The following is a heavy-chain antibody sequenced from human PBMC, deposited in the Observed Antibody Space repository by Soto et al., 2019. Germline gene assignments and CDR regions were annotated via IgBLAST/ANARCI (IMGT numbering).Heavy chain of an antibody. D-gene: IGHD3-10*01. CDR1: GGTSSSYT. V-gene: IGHV1-69*04. CDR3: ARDDGSGNIYYYYGMDV. Sequence: GASVKVSCKASGGTSSSYTISWVRQAPGQGLEWMGRIIPILGIANYAQKFQGRVTITADKSTSTAYMELSSLRSEDTAVYYCARDDGSGNIYYYYGMDVWGQGTTVTVS. CDR2: IIPILGIA. J-gene: IGHJ6*02.